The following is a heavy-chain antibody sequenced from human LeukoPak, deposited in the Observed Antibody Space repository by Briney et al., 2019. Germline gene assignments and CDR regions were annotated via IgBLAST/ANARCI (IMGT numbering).Heavy chain of an antibody. CDR2: IYYSGST. J-gene: IGHJ6*03. CDR1: GGSISSYY. D-gene: IGHD5-18*01. CDR3: ARDSAGYSYGEYYYYYYMDV. Sequence: SETLSLTCTVSGGSISSYYWSWIRQPPGKGLEWIGYIYYSGSTNYNPSLKSRVTISVDTSKNQFSLKLSSVTAADTAVYYCARDSAGYSYGEYYYYYYMDVWGKGTTVTASS. V-gene: IGHV4-59*01.